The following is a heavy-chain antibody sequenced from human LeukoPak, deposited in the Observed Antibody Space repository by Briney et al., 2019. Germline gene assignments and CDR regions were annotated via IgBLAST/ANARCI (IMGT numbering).Heavy chain of an antibody. CDR3: TRHQSIFGDAFDI. CDR2: IRSKTNNYAT. Sequence: PGWSLRLSCAASGFTFSGSAIHWVRQASGEGLEWFGRIRSKTNNYATVYVAQVQGRFTISRDDSKNTAYLQMNSMKREDTAVYYCTRHQSIFGDAFDIWGQGTMVTVSS. CDR1: GFTFSGSA. V-gene: IGHV3-73*01. D-gene: IGHD3-9*01. J-gene: IGHJ3*02.